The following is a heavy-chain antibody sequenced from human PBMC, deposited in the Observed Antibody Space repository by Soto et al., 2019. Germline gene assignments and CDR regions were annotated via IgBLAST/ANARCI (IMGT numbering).Heavy chain of an antibody. CDR1: GGSISSGGYY. J-gene: IGHJ6*02. Sequence: LSLTCTVSGGSISSGGYYWSWIRQHPGKGLEWIGYIYYSGSTYYNPSLKSRVTISVDTSKNQFSLKLSSVTAADTAVYYCARNYYDNLGMDVWGQGTTVTVSS. D-gene: IGHD3-22*01. CDR3: ARNYYDNLGMDV. CDR2: IYYSGST. V-gene: IGHV4-31*03.